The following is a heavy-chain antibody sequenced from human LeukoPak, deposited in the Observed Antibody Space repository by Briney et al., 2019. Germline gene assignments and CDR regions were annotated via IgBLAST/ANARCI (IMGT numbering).Heavy chain of an antibody. CDR2: ISGSGGST. CDR1: GFTFSSYG. CDR3: AKDPHGGNSLDY. Sequence: GGSLRLSCAASGFTFSSYGMHWVRQAPGKGLEWVSAISGSGGSTYYADSVKGRFTISTDNSKNTLYLQMNSLRAEDTAVYYCAKDPHGGNSLDYWGQGTLVTVSS. D-gene: IGHD4-23*01. V-gene: IGHV3-23*01. J-gene: IGHJ4*02.